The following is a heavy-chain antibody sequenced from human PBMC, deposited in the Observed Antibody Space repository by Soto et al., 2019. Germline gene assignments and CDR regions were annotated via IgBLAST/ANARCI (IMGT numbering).Heavy chain of an antibody. CDR1: GGSISIYY. J-gene: IGHJ4*02. Sequence: SXTLSLTCTVSGGSISIYYSSWVRQPPVKGLAWVGYIYYSGSTNYNPSLKSRVTISVDTSKNQFSLKLSSVTAADTAVYYCASLRYSSSWYSGVEYGYFDYWGQGTLVTVSS. CDR2: IYYSGST. D-gene: IGHD6-13*01. V-gene: IGHV4-59*01. CDR3: ASLRYSSSWYSGVEYGYFDY.